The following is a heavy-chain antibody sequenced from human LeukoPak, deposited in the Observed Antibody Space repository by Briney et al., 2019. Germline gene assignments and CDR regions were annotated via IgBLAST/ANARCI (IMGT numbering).Heavy chain of an antibody. CDR1: GGSISGYY. V-gene: IGHV4-4*07. J-gene: IGHJ6*03. CDR3: AGSNYCSGTTCYYYYYMDV. D-gene: IGHD2-2*01. Sequence: ASETLSLTCTVSGGSISGYYWSWIRQPAGKGLEWIGRIYTSGSTNYNPSLKSRVTMSVDTTKNQVSLKLTSVTAADTAVYYCAGSNYCSGTTCYYYYYMDVWGKGTTVTVSS. CDR2: IYTSGST.